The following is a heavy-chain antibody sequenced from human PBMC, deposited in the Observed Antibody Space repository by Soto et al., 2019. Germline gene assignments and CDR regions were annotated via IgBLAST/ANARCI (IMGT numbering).Heavy chain of an antibody. Sequence: ESGGGLVKPGGSLRLSCAASGFTFSSYSMNWVRQAPGKGLEWVSSISSSSSYIYYADSVKGRFTISRDNAKNSLYLQMNSLRAEDTAVYYCARDGGYCSGGSCYTDAFDIWGQGTMVTVSS. CDR2: ISSSSSYI. V-gene: IGHV3-21*01. J-gene: IGHJ3*02. CDR1: GFTFSSYS. D-gene: IGHD2-15*01. CDR3: ARDGGYCSGGSCYTDAFDI.